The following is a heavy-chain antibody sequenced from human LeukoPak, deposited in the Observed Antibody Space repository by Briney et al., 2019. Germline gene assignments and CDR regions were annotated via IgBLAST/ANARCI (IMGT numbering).Heavy chain of an antibody. CDR3: ARERDYARYFDY. D-gene: IGHD4-17*01. V-gene: IGHV3-21*01. CDR2: ISSSSS. Sequence: PGGSLRLSCAASGFTFSSYSMNWVRQAPGKGLEWVSFISSSSSYYADSVKGRFTISRDNSKNTLYLQMNSLRAEDTAVYYCARERDYARYFDYWGQGTLVTVSS. CDR1: GFTFSSYS. J-gene: IGHJ4*02.